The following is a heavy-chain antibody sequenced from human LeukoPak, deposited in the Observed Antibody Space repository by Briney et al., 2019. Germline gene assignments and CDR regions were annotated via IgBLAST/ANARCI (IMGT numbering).Heavy chain of an antibody. Sequence: SETLSLTCAVSGGSISSNNWWRWVRQPPGKGLEWTGEIYHSGSTNYNPSLKSRVTISVDKSKNQFSLELTSVTAADTAVYYCARYGSGSYIDYWGQGTLVTVSS. CDR2: IYHSGST. CDR1: GGSISSNNW. CDR3: ARYGSGSYIDY. V-gene: IGHV4-4*02. D-gene: IGHD3-10*01. J-gene: IGHJ4*02.